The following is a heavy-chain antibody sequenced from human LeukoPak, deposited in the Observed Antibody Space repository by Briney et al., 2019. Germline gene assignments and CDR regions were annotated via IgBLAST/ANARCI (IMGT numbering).Heavy chain of an antibody. Sequence: PSETLSLTCAVYGGSFSGYYWSWIRQPPGKGLEWVSVTYSGGTTYYADSVKGRFTISRDNSKNTLYLQMNSLRAEDTAVYYCARAPSFDYWGQGTLVTVSS. CDR2: TYSGGTT. V-gene: IGHV3-53*01. CDR3: ARAPSFDY. J-gene: IGHJ4*02. CDR1: GGSFSGYY.